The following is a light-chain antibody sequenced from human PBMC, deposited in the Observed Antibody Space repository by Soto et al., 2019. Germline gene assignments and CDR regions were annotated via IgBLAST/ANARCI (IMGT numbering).Light chain of an antibody. CDR3: QKYNSAPPT. CDR1: QGISNY. CDR2: TTS. V-gene: IGKV1-27*01. J-gene: IGKJ3*01. Sequence: DIQMTQSPSSLSASVGDRVSITCRASQGISNYLAWYQQKPGKVPKLLIYTTSTLRSGVPSRFSGSGSWTDFTLTISSLQPEDVATYYCQKYNSAPPTFGPGPIVDI.